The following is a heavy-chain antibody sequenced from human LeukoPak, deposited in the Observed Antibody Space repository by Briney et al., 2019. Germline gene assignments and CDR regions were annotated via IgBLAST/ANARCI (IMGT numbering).Heavy chain of an antibody. J-gene: IGHJ3*02. V-gene: IGHV4-39*07. D-gene: IGHD2-8*01. Sequence: SETLSLTCTVSGGSISSSSYYWGWIRQPPGKGLEWIGSIYYSGSTYYNPSLKSRVTISVDTSKNQFSLKLSSVTAADTAVYYCARDGTDIVLMGAFDIWGQGTMVTVSS. CDR2: IYYSGST. CDR1: GGSISSSSYY. CDR3: ARDGTDIVLMGAFDI.